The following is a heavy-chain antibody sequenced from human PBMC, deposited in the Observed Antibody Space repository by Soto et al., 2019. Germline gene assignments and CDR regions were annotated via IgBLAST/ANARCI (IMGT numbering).Heavy chain of an antibody. Sequence: PGESLKISCKGSGYSFTSYWIGWVRQMPGKGLEWMGIIYPGDSDTRYSPSFQGQVTISADKSISTAYLQWSSLKASDTAMYYCARLPDYYGSGSYYKVGPFDYWGQGTLVTVPQ. CDR1: GYSFTSYW. D-gene: IGHD3-10*01. V-gene: IGHV5-51*01. CDR3: ARLPDYYGSGSYYKVGPFDY. J-gene: IGHJ4*02. CDR2: IYPGDSDT.